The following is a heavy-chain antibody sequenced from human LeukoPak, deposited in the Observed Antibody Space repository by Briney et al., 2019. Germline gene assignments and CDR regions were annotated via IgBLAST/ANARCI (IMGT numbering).Heavy chain of an antibody. J-gene: IGHJ5*02. D-gene: IGHD5-12*01. V-gene: IGHV4-59*08. CDR2: IYYSGST. Sequence: SETLSLTCTVSGGSISRYYWRWIPQPPGKGLEWIGYIYYSGSTNYNPSLKSRVTISVDTSKHQSALKLSSLTTADTAVYYCAGCDGYSGYDCWFDPWGQGTLVTVSS. CDR1: GGSISRYY. CDR3: AGCDGYSGYDCWFDP.